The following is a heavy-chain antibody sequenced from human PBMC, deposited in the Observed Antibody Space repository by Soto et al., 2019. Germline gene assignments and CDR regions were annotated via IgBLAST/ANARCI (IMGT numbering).Heavy chain of an antibody. CDR3: ATPKVDFWSGYGRGAFDI. CDR2: ISAYNGNT. D-gene: IGHD3-3*01. CDR1: GYTFTSYG. V-gene: IGHV1-18*01. Sequence: ASVKVSCKASGYTFTSYGISWVRQAPGQGLEWMGWISAYNGNTNYAQKLQGRVTMTTDTSTSTAYMELRSLRSDDTAVYYCATPKVDFWSGYGRGAFDIWGQGTMVTVSS. J-gene: IGHJ3*02.